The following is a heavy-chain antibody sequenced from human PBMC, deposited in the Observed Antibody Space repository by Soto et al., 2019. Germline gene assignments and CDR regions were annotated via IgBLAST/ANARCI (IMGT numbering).Heavy chain of an antibody. D-gene: IGHD6-19*01. CDR1: GYSFTSYW. Sequence: PGESLKISCKGSGYSFTSYWISWVRQMPGKGLEWMGRIDPSNSYTNYSPSFQGHVTISADKSISTAYLQWSSLKDSDTAMYYCARHKKRWLVHYYYYAMDVWGQGTTVTVSS. CDR2: IDPSNSYT. V-gene: IGHV5-10-1*01. CDR3: ARHKKRWLVHYYYYAMDV. J-gene: IGHJ6*02.